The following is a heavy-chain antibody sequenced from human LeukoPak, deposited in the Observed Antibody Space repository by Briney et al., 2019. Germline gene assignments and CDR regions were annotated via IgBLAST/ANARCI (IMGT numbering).Heavy chain of an antibody. Sequence: GGSLRLSCGACGFNFSCHSMNWVREAPGKGVEWVSSISSSRSYLYYVDSVKGRFTSCRVNAKNSLYLQMNSLRAADTAVYYYAREHDYGANSRPDFDIWGQGTMVTVSS. D-gene: IGHD4-23*01. CDR3: AREHDYGANSRPDFDI. J-gene: IGHJ3*02. V-gene: IGHV3-21*01. CDR2: ISSSRSYL. CDR1: GFNFSCHS.